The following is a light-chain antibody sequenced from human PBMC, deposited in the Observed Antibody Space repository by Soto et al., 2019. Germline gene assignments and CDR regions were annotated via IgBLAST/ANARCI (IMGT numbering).Light chain of an antibody. CDR3: QKYNSAPWT. CDR1: QGISNY. CDR2: AAS. V-gene: IGKV1-27*01. Sequence: XXTXXXSSLSASVGDRVTITCRASQGISNYLAWYQQKPGKVPKLLIYAASTLQSGVPSRFSGSGSGTDFTLTINSLQPEDVATYYCQKYNSAPWTFGQGTKVEIK. J-gene: IGKJ1*01.